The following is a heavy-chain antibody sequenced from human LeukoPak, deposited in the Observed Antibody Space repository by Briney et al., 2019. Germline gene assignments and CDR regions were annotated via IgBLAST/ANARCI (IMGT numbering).Heavy chain of an antibody. Sequence: SETLSLTCTVSGGSISSGGYSWSWIRQPPGTGLEWIGYIYHSGSTYYNPSLKSRVTISVDRSKNQFSLKLSSVTAADTAVYYCASSGPQLGSFDYWGQGTLVTVSS. J-gene: IGHJ4*02. D-gene: IGHD1-1*01. CDR3: ASSGPQLGSFDY. CDR2: IYHSGST. V-gene: IGHV4-30-2*01. CDR1: GGSISSGGYS.